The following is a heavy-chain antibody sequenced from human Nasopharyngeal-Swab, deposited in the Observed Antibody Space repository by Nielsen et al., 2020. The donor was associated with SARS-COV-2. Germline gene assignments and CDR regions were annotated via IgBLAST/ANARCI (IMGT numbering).Heavy chain of an antibody. V-gene: IGHV3-30-3*01. CDR2: ISYDGSNK. CDR1: GFTFSSYA. J-gene: IGHJ4*02. CDR3: ARDASSSWYIGGEDY. D-gene: IGHD6-13*01. Sequence: EGSLRLSCAASGFTFSSYAMHWVRQAPGKGLEWVAVISYDGSNKYYADSVKGRFTISRDNSKNTLYLQMNSLRAEDTAVYYCARDASSSWYIGGEDYWGQGTLVTVSS.